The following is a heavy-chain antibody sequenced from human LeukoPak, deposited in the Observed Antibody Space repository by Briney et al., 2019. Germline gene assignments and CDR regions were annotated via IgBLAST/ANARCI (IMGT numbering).Heavy chain of an antibody. Sequence: PSETLSLTCTVSGGSISSSNYYWGWIRQPPGKGLEWIGSIYYSGSTYYNPSLKSRVTISVDTSKNQFSLKLSSVTAADTAVYYCAREGGTGAFDIWGQGTMVTVSP. V-gene: IGHV4-39*07. CDR2: IYYSGST. CDR3: AREGGTGAFDI. CDR1: GGSISSSNYY. J-gene: IGHJ3*02. D-gene: IGHD1-14*01.